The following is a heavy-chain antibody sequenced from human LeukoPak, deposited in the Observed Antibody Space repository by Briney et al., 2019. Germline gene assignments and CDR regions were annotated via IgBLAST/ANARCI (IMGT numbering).Heavy chain of an antibody. CDR3: AKGGGYDSTWGYFDY. CDR1: GFTFSSYV. V-gene: IGHV3-23*01. J-gene: IGHJ4*02. D-gene: IGHD5-12*01. CDR2: ISGSGGRT. Sequence: GGSLRLSCAASGFTFSSYVMSWVRQAPGKGLEWVSTISGSGGRTSYADSVKGRFTISRDNSKDTLYLQMNSLRAEDTAVYYCAKGGGYDSTWGYFDYWGQGTLVTVSS.